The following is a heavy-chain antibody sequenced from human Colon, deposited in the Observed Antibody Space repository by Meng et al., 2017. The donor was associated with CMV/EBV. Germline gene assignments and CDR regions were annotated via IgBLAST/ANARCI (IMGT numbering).Heavy chain of an antibody. CDR2: LNHSGRT. CDR3: ARGRNGWLLPLDS. D-gene: IGHD3-3*01. J-gene: IGHJ4*02. V-gene: IGHV4-34*01. Sequence: QVQLQQGGAGLLKPSETLSLTCAISGGSFNAYYLTWIRQSPGKGLEWIGELNHSGRTNYNPSLKSRVTISIDTSKRHFSLRLTSVTAADTAVYYCARGRNGWLLPLDSWGQGTLVTVSS. CDR1: GGSFNAYY.